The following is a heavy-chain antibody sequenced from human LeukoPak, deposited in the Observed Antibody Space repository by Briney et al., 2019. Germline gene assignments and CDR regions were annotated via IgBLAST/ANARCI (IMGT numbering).Heavy chain of an antibody. Sequence: SETLSLTCTVSGYSIGSGYYWGWIRQPPGKGLEWIGSIYHSGITYYNPSLKSRVTISVDTSKNQFSLKLSSVTAADTAVYFCARGDSSSLGWFDPWGQGTLDTVSS. CDR2: IYHSGIT. J-gene: IGHJ5*02. CDR1: GYSIGSGYY. D-gene: IGHD6-6*01. CDR3: ARGDSSSLGWFDP. V-gene: IGHV4-38-2*02.